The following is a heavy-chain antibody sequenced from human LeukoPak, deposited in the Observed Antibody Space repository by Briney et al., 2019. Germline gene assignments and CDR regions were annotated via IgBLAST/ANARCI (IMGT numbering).Heavy chain of an antibody. V-gene: IGHV3-23*01. J-gene: IGHJ4*02. D-gene: IGHD3-22*01. Sequence: GSLRLSCAASGFTFSSYAMSWVRQAPGKGLEWVSAISGSGGSTYYADSVKGRFTISRDNSKNTLYLQMNSLRAEDTAVYYCARDNHYYDSSGFGYWGQGTLVTVSS. CDR1: GFTFSSYA. CDR3: ARDNHYYDSSGFGY. CDR2: ISGSGGST.